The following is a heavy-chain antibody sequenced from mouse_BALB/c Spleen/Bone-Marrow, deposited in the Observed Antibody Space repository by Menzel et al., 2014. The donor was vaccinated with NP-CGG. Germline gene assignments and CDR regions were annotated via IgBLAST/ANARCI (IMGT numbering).Heavy chain of an antibody. CDR1: GHSFTGYY. D-gene: IGHD2-14*01. J-gene: IGHJ3*01. CDR3: ARRDYRYDGFAY. CDR2: ISCYNGAT. Sequence: LVKTGASVKISCKASGHSFTGYYMHWVKQSHGKSLEWIGYISCYNGATSYNQKFKGKASFTVDTSSSTAYMQSNSLTSEDSAVHFCARRDYRYDGFAYWGQGTLVTVSA. V-gene: IGHV1S34*01.